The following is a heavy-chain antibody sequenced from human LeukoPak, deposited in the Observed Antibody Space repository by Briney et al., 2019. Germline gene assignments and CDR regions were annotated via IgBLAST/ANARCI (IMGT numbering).Heavy chain of an antibody. CDR2: IFYSGRT. V-gene: IGHV4-59*12. CDR3: ARPSSWSDAFDI. CDR1: GGSISTYY. J-gene: IGHJ3*02. Sequence: SETLSLTCTVSGGSISTYYWSWIRQPPGKGLEWIGYIFYSGRTNYNPSLKSRVTISVDTSKNQFSLRLSSVTAADTAVYYCARPSSWSDAFDIWGQGTMVTISS. D-gene: IGHD6-13*01.